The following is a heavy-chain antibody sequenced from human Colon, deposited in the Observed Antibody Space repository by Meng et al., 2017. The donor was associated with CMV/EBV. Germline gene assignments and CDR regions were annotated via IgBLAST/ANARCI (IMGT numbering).Heavy chain of an antibody. CDR2: ISSSGSTI. CDR1: GFTFSDYY. V-gene: IGHV3-11*01. CDR3: ARGTGAGTSRPGVVVPAAIFDY. J-gene: IGHJ4*02. D-gene: IGHD2-2*02. Sequence: GGSLRLSCAASGFTFSDYYMSWIRQAPGKGLEWVSYISSSGSTIYYADSVKGRFTISRDNAKNSLYLQMNSLRAEDTAVYYCARGTGAGTSRPGVVVPAAIFDYWGQGTLVTVSS.